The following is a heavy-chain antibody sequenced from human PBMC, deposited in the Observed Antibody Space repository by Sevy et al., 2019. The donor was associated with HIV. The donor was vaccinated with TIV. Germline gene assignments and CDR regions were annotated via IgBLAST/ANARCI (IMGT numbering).Heavy chain of an antibody. CDR2: IRYDGTTK. CDR1: IFDFSSSG. V-gene: IGHV3-30*02. D-gene: IGHD4-17*01. CDR3: ARLGSTKVTTSDAFDI. Sequence: GGSLRLSCAASIFDFSSSGMNWVRQAPGKGLEWVTFIRYDGTTKYYRDSVKGRFTISRDNSKNTVYLQMNSLRPEDTARYYCARLGSTKVTTSDAFDIWGQGTTVTVSS. J-gene: IGHJ3*02.